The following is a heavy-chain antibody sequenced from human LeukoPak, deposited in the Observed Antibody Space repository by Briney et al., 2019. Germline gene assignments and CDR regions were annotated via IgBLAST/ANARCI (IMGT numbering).Heavy chain of an antibody. D-gene: IGHD2-2*01. CDR3: ARGYCSTTSCYTGAFDI. CDR1: DGSMSTYY. CDR2: IFDYSGTT. Sequence: KTSETLSLTCIVSDGSMSTYYWSWIGQPPGKGLEWIRYIFDYSGTTTYNPSLKSRVTISIDTSKSHLSLRLSSVTAADSAVYYCARGYCSTTSCYTGAFDIWGQGTTVTVSS. J-gene: IGHJ3*02. V-gene: IGHV4-59*01.